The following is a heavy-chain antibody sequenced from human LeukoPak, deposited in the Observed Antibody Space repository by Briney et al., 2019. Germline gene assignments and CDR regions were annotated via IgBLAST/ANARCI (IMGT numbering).Heavy chain of an antibody. Sequence: ASVKVSCKASGYTFISYGINWVRQATGQGREWMGWINAYNGNTDYAQNLQGRVTMTRDTSTSTAYMELRSLLSDDTTGYYCARELGGAGSYFFPYYGMDVWGQGTTVTVSS. CDR1: GYTFISYG. J-gene: IGHJ6*02. V-gene: IGHV1-18*01. CDR3: ARELGGAGSYFFPYYGMDV. D-gene: IGHD3-10*01. CDR2: INAYNGNT.